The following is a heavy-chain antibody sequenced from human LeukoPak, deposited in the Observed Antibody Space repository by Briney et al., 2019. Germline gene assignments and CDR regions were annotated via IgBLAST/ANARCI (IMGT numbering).Heavy chain of an antibody. CDR2: ISYDGSNK. CDR1: GFTFSSYA. V-gene: IGHV3-30-3*01. J-gene: IGHJ5*02. Sequence: GGSLRLSCAASGFTFSSYAMHWVRQAPGKGLEWVAVISYDGSNKYYADSVKGRFTISRDNAKNSLYLQMNSLRAEDTAVYYCASLDFWSGYLPWGQGTLVTVSS. CDR3: ASLDFWSGYLP. D-gene: IGHD3-3*01.